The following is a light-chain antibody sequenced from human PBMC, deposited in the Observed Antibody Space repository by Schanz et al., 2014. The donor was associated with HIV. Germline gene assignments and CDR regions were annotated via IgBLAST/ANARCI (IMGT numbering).Light chain of an antibody. CDR3: SSYTSFGTLV. CDR1: SSDVGTYNS. Sequence: QSALTQPVSVSGSPGQSITISCTGSSSDVGTYNSVSWYHQHPGKAPKLIIYGVANRPSGVSHRFSGSKSGNTASLTISGLQADDEAHYYCSSYTSFGTLVFGGGTKLTVL. CDR2: GVA. J-gene: IGLJ3*02. V-gene: IGLV2-14*03.